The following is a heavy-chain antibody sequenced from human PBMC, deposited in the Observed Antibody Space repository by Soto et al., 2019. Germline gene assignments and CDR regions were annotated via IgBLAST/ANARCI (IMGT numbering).Heavy chain of an antibody. CDR1: GYTFTGNS. D-gene: IGHD3-10*01. CDR3: ARDLVAWFGEFNYGMDV. CDR2: INPNNGGT. J-gene: IGHJ6*02. V-gene: IGHV1-2*04. Sequence: ASVKVSCKASGYTFTGNSLHWVRQAPGQGLEWMGWINPNNGGTNYAQKFRGWVTMTRDTSISTAYMDLSRLKSDDTAVYYCARDLVAWFGEFNYGMDVWGQGTTVSVSS.